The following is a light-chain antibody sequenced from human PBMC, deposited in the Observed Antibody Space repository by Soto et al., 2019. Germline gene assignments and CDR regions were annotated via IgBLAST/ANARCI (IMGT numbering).Light chain of an antibody. CDR3: QQYHNLWT. CDR1: QGIFYT. V-gene: IGKV3-15*01. Sequence: ELVLTQSPATLSESPGERATLSCRASQGIFYTLAWFQKRPGQAPRLLIYRASTRATNIPARFSGSGSGTEFTLTISSLQSEDFALYYCQQYHNLWTFGQGTKVDIK. J-gene: IGKJ1*01. CDR2: RAS.